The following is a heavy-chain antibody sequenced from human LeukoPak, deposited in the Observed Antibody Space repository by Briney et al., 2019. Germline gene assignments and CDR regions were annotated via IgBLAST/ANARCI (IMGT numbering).Heavy chain of an antibody. CDR2: ISYIGST. Sequence: SETLSLTCAVSADSFSSRYWTWLRQPPGKGLEWLGYISYIGSTNYNPSLKSPVTISIDTSKNQFSLKLTPVTAADTAVYYCARDLVTVTKGFDIWGQGTMVSVSS. D-gene: IGHD4-17*01. CDR1: ADSFSSRY. J-gene: IGHJ3*02. V-gene: IGHV4-59*11. CDR3: ARDLVTVTKGFDI.